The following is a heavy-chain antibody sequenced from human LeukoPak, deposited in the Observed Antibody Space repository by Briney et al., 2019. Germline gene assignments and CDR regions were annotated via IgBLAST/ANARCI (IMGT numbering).Heavy chain of an antibody. CDR1: GFTFSSYS. CDR3: ARDPGGFYYSSEHEKNFDY. V-gene: IGHV3-21*01. Sequence: GGSLRLSCAASGFTFSSYSMNWVRQAPGKGLEWVSSISSSSSYIYYADSVKGRFTISRDNAKHSLYLQMNSLRAEDTAVYYCARDPGGFYYSSEHEKNFDYWGQGTLVTVSS. CDR2: ISSSSSYI. D-gene: IGHD3-10*01. J-gene: IGHJ4*02.